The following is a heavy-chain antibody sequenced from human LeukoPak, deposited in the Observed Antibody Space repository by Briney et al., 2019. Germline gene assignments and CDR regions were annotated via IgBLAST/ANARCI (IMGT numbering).Heavy chain of an antibody. Sequence: ASVKVSCKASGYTFTSYGISWVRQAPGQAREWMGWISAYNGNTNYAQKLQGRVTMTTDTSTSTAYMELRSLRSDDTAVYYCARDRLVGGIAVAGIDYWGQGTLVTVSS. CDR1: GYTFTSYG. V-gene: IGHV1-18*01. CDR3: ARDRLVGGIAVAGIDY. D-gene: IGHD6-19*01. J-gene: IGHJ4*02. CDR2: ISAYNGNT.